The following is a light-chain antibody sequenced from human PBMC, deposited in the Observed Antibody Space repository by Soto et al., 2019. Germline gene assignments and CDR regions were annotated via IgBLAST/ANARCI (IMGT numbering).Light chain of an antibody. V-gene: IGKV3-11*01. CDR2: DAY. J-gene: IGKJ5*01. CDR1: QSFRGL. CDR3: QQRHMWPIT. Sequence: EIVLTQSPGTLSLSAGERATLSCRASQSFRGLLAWYQQKPGQAPRLLIYDAYNRATGIPPRFSGSVSGTDVTLTISSLETEDSAVYYCQQRHMWPITFGQGTRLEIK.